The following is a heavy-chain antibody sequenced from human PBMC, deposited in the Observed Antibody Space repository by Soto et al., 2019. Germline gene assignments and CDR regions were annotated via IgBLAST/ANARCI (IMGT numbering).Heavy chain of an antibody. V-gene: IGHV4-61*01. CDR2: IYYSGST. CDR3: ARHWYQMPAGHYYGTDV. J-gene: IGHJ6*02. Sequence: SETLSLTCTVSGGSVSSGSYYWSWIRQPPGKGLEWIGYIYYSGSTNYNPSLKSRVTISVDTSKNQFSLKLSSVTAADTAVYYCARHWYQMPAGHYYGTDVSGQGTKVTSP. D-gene: IGHD2-2*01. CDR1: GGSVSSGSYY.